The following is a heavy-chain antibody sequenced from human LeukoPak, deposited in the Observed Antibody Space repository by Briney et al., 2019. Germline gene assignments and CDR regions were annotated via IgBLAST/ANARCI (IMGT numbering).Heavy chain of an antibody. V-gene: IGHV3-53*01. CDR2: IYSGGST. CDR3: ARDRYYYFDY. Sequence: PGGSLRLSCAASGFTVSSTYMSWVRQAPGKGLEWVSVIYSGGSTYYADFVKGRFTISRDNSKNTLYLQMNSLRAEDTAVYYCARDRYYYFDYWGQGTLVTVSS. CDR1: GFTVSSTY. J-gene: IGHJ4*02. D-gene: IGHD3-9*01.